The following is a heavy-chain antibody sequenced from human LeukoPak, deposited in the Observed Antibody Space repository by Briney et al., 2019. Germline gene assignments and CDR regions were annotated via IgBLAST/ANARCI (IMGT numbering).Heavy chain of an antibody. J-gene: IGHJ4*02. CDR3: AKVGSGYYYFDY. Sequence: GGSLRLSCAASGFTFSSYAMSWVRQAPGKGLEWVSAISGSGGSTYYADSVRGRFTISRDNSKNTLYLQMNSLRAEDTAVYYCAKVGSGYYYFDYWGQGTLVTVSS. V-gene: IGHV3-23*01. D-gene: IGHD3-22*01. CDR1: GFTFSSYA. CDR2: ISGSGGST.